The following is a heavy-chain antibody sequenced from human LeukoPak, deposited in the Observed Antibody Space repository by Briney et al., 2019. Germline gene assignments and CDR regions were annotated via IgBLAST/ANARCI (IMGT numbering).Heavy chain of an antibody. Sequence: GGSLRLSCAASGFSFSSYSMNWVRQAPGKGLEWVSSITTSSSCIYYADSVKGRFTISRDNAKNSLYLQMNSLRAEDTAVYYCARDFSYYDSSGYFYYYYYYYMDVWGKGTTVTVSS. J-gene: IGHJ6*03. D-gene: IGHD3-22*01. CDR3: ARDFSYYDSSGYFYYYYYYYMDV. CDR1: GFSFSSYS. V-gene: IGHV3-21*01. CDR2: ITTSSSCI.